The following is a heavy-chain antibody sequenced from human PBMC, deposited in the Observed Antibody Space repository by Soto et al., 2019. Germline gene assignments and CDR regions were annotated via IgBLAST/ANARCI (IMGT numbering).Heavy chain of an antibody. CDR2: INHSGST. J-gene: IGHJ6*02. CDR1: GGSFSGYY. D-gene: IGHD3-10*01. V-gene: IGHV4-34*01. CDR3: ARGRILLWFGELLALDYYYGMDV. Sequence: KASETLSLTCAVYGGSFSGYYWSWIRQPPGKGLEWIGEINHSGSTNYNPSLKSRVTISVDTSKNQFSLKLSSVTAADTAVYYCARGRILLWFGELLALDYYYGMDVWGQGTTVTVSS.